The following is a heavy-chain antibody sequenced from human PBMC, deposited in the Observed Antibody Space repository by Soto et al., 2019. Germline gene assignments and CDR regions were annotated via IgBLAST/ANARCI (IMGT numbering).Heavy chain of an antibody. Sequence: EVQLLESGGGLVQPGGSLRVSCAASGFTFSSYAMSWVRQAPGKGLEWVSRINSDGSSRHSADSVKGRFTISRDNAKNTLYLQMDSLRAEDTAVYYCARGGRGNDYYYAMDVWGQGTTVTVSS. V-gene: IGHV3-74*02. CDR3: ARGGRGNDYYYAMDV. CDR1: GFTFSSYA. J-gene: IGHJ6*02. CDR2: INSDGSSR.